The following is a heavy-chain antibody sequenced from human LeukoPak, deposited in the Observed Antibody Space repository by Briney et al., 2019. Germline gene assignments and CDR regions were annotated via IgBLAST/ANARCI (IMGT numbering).Heavy chain of an antibody. Sequence: SETLSLTCTVSGGSISSYYWSWIRQPPGKGLEWIGYIYYSGSTNYSPSLKSRVTISVDTSKNQFSLKLSSVTAADTAVYYCARLPVDGYNTPHNWYFDLWGRGTLVTVSS. CDR1: GGSISSYY. CDR2: IYYSGST. CDR3: ARLPVDGYNTPHNWYFDL. J-gene: IGHJ2*01. V-gene: IGHV4-59*08. D-gene: IGHD5-24*01.